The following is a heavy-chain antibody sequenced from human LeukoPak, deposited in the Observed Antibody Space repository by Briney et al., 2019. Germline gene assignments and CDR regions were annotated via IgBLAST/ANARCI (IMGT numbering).Heavy chain of an antibody. CDR3: ATERANYVSGDAFDI. CDR1: GGTFSSYA. D-gene: IGHD3-10*01. CDR2: PIPILPTP. Sequence: SVRVSCMASGGTFSSYAIRWVRQAPGEGLEWKGGPIPILPTPNYAQKFPGTVTITTDQSTSTAYMHLSSLRSQHTAVYYCATERANYVSGDAFDICGQGTIVSVSS. V-gene: IGHV1-69*05. J-gene: IGHJ3*02.